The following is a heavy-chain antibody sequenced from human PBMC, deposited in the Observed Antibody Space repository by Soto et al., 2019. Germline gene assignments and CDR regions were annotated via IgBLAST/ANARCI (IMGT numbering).Heavy chain of an antibody. Sequence: SVKVSCKASGGTFSSYAISWVRQAPGQGLEWMGGIIPIFGTANYAQKFQGRVTITADESTSTAYMELSSLRSEDTAVYYCARAPKLQYGFDYWGQGTLVTVSS. CDR1: GGTFSSYA. J-gene: IGHJ4*02. D-gene: IGHD4-4*01. CDR2: IIPIFGTA. CDR3: ARAPKLQYGFDY. V-gene: IGHV1-69*13.